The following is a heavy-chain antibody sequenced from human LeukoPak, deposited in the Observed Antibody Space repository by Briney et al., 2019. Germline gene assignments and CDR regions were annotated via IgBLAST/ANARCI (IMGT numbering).Heavy chain of an antibody. CDR2: INHSGST. Sequence: SETLSLTCAVYGGSFSGYYWSWIRQPPGKGLEWIGEINHSGSTNYNPSLKSRVTISVDTSKNQFSLKLSSVTAADTAVYYCAREKFETTIYRYSSSWYSIARFDPWGQGTLVTVSS. D-gene: IGHD6-13*01. J-gene: IGHJ5*02. CDR3: AREKFETTIYRYSSSWYSIARFDP. V-gene: IGHV4-34*01. CDR1: GGSFSGYY.